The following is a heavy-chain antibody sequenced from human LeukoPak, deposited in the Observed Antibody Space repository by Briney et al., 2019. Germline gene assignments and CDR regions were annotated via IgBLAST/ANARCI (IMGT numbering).Heavy chain of an antibody. CDR1: GGSFSGYY. CDR2: INHSGST. CDR3: ARGAYQLLPSGVNAFDI. J-gene: IGHJ3*02. V-gene: IGHV4-34*01. Sequence: SETLSLTCAVYGGSFSGYYWSWIRQPPGKGLEWIGEINHSGSTNYNPSLKSRVTISVDTSKNQFSLKLSSVTAADTAVYYCARGAYQLLPSGVNAFDIWGQGTMVTVSS. D-gene: IGHD2-2*01.